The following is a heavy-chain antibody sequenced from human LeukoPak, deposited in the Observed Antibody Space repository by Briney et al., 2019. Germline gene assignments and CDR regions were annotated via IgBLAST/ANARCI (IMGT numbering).Heavy chain of an antibody. D-gene: IGHD3-3*01. CDR2: IRYDGSNK. CDR1: GFTFSSYG. CDR3: ARVLGVVINE. J-gene: IGHJ4*02. V-gene: IGHV3-30*02. Sequence: PGGSLRLSCAASGFTFSSYGMHWVRQAPGKGLEWVAFIRYDGSNKYYADSVKGRFTISRDNSKNTLYLQMNSLRAEDTAVYYCARVLGVVINEWGQGTLVTVSS.